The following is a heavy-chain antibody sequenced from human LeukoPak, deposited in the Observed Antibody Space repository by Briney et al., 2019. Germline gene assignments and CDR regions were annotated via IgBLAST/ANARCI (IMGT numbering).Heavy chain of an antibody. CDR3: ASRYGSGSYYIFDY. J-gene: IGHJ4*02. CDR1: GYTFTDYG. CDR2: ITAYNDNT. Sequence: ASVKVSCKASGYTFTDYGVTWVRQAPGQGLEWMGWITAYNDNTNYAQKLQGRVTMTTDTSTSTAYMELSSLRSDDTAVYYCASRYGSGSYYIFDYWGQGTLVTVSS. D-gene: IGHD3-10*01. V-gene: IGHV1-18*01.